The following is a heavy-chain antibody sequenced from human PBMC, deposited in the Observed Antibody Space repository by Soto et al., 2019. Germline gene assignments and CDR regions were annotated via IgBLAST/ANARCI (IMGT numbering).Heavy chain of an antibody. CDR3: ARGRMIRE. CDR2: INHSGST. D-gene: IGHD3-22*01. J-gene: IGHJ4*02. V-gene: IGHV4-34*01. CDR1: GGSFSGYY. Sequence: QVQLQQWGAGLLKPSETLSLTCAVYGGSFSGYYWSWIRQPPGKGLEWIGEINHSGSTNYNPSLKTRVTLSVDTSKTPFSLTLRSVPAADTAVYYCARGRMIREWGQGTLVTVSS.